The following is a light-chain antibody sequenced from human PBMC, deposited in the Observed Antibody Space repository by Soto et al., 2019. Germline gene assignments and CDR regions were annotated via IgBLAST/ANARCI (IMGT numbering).Light chain of an antibody. Sequence: QSVLTQPPSASGTPGQRVTISCSGSSSNIGSNNVDWYQQLPGTAPKLLIYSNNHRPSGVPDRFSGSKSGTSASLAISGLQSEDEADYYCAAWDDSLSAGVFGGGTKVTVL. J-gene: IGLJ3*02. CDR3: AAWDDSLSAGV. V-gene: IGLV1-44*01. CDR1: SSNIGSNN. CDR2: SNN.